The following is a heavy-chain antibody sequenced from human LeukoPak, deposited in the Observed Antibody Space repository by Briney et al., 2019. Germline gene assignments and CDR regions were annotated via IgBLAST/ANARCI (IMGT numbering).Heavy chain of an antibody. Sequence: GGSLRLSCAASGFTFSSYEMNWVRQAPGKGLEWVSYISSSGSTIYYADSVKGRFTISRDNAKNSLYLQMNSLRAEDTAVYYCAKSNGYGLVDIWGQGTMVTVSS. CDR3: AKSNGYGLVDI. V-gene: IGHV3-48*03. J-gene: IGHJ3*02. CDR1: GFTFSSYE. CDR2: ISSSGSTI. D-gene: IGHD3-10*01.